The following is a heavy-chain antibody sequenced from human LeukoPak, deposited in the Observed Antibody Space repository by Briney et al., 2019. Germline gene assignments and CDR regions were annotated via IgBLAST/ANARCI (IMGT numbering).Heavy chain of an antibody. CDR3: ARGLGGSADY. J-gene: IGHJ4*02. Sequence: GGSLRLSCAASGFTFSSFWMSWVRQAPGKGLEWVANIKEDGSEKYYVDSVKGRFTISRDNAKNSLFLQMNSLRTEDTAVYYCARGLGGSADYWGQGTLVTVSS. CDR2: IKEDGSEK. D-gene: IGHD1-26*01. V-gene: IGHV3-7*01. CDR1: GFTFSSFW.